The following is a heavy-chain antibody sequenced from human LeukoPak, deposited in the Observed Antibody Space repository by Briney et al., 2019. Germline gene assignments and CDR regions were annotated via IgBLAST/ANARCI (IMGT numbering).Heavy chain of an antibody. D-gene: IGHD6-6*01. Sequence: GGSLRLSCAASGFTFSDYWMSWVRQAPGKGLEWVANIKQDGSEKYYVDSVTGRFTISRDNAKNSLYLQMNNLRAEDTAVYYCARRATSFDFWGQGTLVTVSS. V-gene: IGHV3-7*01. J-gene: IGHJ4*02. CDR2: IKQDGSEK. CDR3: ARRATSFDF. CDR1: GFTFSDYW.